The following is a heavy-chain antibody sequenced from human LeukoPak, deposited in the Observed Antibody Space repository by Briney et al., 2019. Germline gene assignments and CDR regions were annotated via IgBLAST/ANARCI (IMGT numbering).Heavy chain of an antibody. CDR1: GFTFSSYA. D-gene: IGHD3-16*01. Sequence: GGSLRLSCAASGFTFSSYAMHWVRQAPGKGLEWVAVISYDGSSKYYADSVKGRFTISRDNSKSTLYLQMNSLRAEDTAVYYCARDLYSLASYGMDVWGQGTTVTVSS. V-gene: IGHV3-30*04. CDR3: ARDLYSLASYGMDV. CDR2: ISYDGSSK. J-gene: IGHJ6*02.